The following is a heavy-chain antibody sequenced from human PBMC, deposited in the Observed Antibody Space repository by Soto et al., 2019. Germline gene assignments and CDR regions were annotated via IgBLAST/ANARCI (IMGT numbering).Heavy chain of an antibody. CDR1: GGTFSSYS. D-gene: IGHD2-2*01. CDR2: VIPILGMA. CDR3: ARGGAVVVPGAVDRHNWFDP. V-gene: IGHV1-69*02. Sequence: QVQLVQSGAEVKKPGSSVKVSCEASGGTFSSYSFSWVRQAPGQGLEWMGRVIPILGMANYAQKFQGRVTITADKSTXTXYMXLSSLSSEDTAVYYCARGGAVVVPGAVDRHNWFDPWGQGTLVTVSS. J-gene: IGHJ5*02.